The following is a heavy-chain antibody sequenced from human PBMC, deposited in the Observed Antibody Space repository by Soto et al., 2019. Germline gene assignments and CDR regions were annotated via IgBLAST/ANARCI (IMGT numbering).Heavy chain of an antibody. J-gene: IGHJ6*03. CDR3: AKDSNPVPDYNYYYYMDV. CDR1: GFAFRNYA. D-gene: IGHD4-4*01. Sequence: GGSLRLSCAVSGFAFRNYAMHWVRQAPGKGLEWVAIISFDRNNKDYADSVWGRFTISRDNSKNTLYLQMNNLRTEDTAVYYCAKDSNPVPDYNYYYYMDVWGKGTTVTVSS. V-gene: IGHV3-30*18. CDR2: ISFDRNNK.